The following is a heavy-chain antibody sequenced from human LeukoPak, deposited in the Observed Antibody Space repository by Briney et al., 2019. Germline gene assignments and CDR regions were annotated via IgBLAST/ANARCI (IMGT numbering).Heavy chain of an antibody. Sequence: GESLKISCKGSGYSFTSYWIGWVRQMPGKGLEWMGIIYHGDSDTRYSPSFQGQVTISADKSISTAYLQWSSLKAPDTAMYYCARRSSGWYYHFNYWGQGTLVTVSS. CDR3: ARRSSGWYYHFNY. CDR1: GYSFTSYW. V-gene: IGHV5-51*01. J-gene: IGHJ4*02. D-gene: IGHD6-19*01. CDR2: IYHGDSDT.